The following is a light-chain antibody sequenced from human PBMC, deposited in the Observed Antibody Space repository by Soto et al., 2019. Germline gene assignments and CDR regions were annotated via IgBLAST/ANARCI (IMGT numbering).Light chain of an antibody. CDR3: SSYTSTNSWV. Sequence: QSALTQSASVSGSPGQSITISCTGTSSDVGGYNYVSWYQQHPGKAPKLIIYDVSNRPSGVSTRFSGSKSGNTASLTSSGLQAEDEGAYSCSSYTSTNSWVFGGGTKLTVL. J-gene: IGLJ3*02. CDR2: DVS. CDR1: SSDVGGYNY. V-gene: IGLV2-14*01.